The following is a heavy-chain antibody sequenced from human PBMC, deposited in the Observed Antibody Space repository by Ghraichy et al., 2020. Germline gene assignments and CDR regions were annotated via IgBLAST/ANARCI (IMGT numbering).Heavy chain of an antibody. V-gene: IGHV1-69*13. CDR2: AIPVFDIA. J-gene: IGHJ1*01. CDR3: ARGEARGYHGSSSYFEYYYH. D-gene: IGHD3-22*01. Sequence: SVKVSCKASGDTFSSQVMSWVRQAPGQGLEWMGGAIPVFDIANYAQKFQGRLTITADASTSTAYMELSSLRSEDTAVYYCARGEARGYHGSSSYFEYYYHWGQAFLLTGPS. CDR1: GDTFSSQV.